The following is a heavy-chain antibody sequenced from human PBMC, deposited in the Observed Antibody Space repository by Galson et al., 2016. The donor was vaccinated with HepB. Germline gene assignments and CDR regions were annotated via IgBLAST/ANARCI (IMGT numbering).Heavy chain of an antibody. D-gene: IGHD1-7*01. V-gene: IGHV4-39*01. CDR1: GGSISSSYY. Sequence: ETLSLTCTVSGGSISSSYYWAWIRQPPGKGLEWIASIYYSGTSYYKPSLTSRVTISVDTSKSQFSLKERSVTAADTAVYYCARHAGTSYENYYMDVWGRGTTVAVSS. CDR3: ARHAGTSYENYYMDV. CDR2: IYYSGTS. J-gene: IGHJ6*03.